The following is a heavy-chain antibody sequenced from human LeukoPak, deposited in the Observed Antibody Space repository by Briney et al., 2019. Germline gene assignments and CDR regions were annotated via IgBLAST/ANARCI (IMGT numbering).Heavy chain of an antibody. Sequence: GASVKVSCKASGYTFTSYYIHWVRQAPGQGLEWMGIINPSDSSITYVQKFQGRVTMTRDTSTSTVYMELSSLRSEDTAVYYCARECGGRTVGECFTYWGQGTQVTVSS. CDR2: INPSDSSI. V-gene: IGHV1-46*01. J-gene: IGHJ4*02. CDR1: GYTFTSYY. CDR3: ARECGGRTVGECFTY. D-gene: IGHD3-16*01.